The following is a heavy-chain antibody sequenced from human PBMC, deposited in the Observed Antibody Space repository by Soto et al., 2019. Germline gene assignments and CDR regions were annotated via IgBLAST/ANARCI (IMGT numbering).Heavy chain of an antibody. V-gene: IGHV3-7*01. CDR1: GFTFSTYW. D-gene: IGHD2-15*01. J-gene: IGHJ4*02. Sequence: GGSLRLSCAASGFTFSTYWMSWVRQAPGKGLEWVANIKPDGSEKWYVDSVKGRFTISRDNAKNSLYLQMISLRVEDTAMYYCAKDLVGSNADYFDYWGQGTLVTVSS. CDR3: AKDLVGSNADYFDY. CDR2: IKPDGSEK.